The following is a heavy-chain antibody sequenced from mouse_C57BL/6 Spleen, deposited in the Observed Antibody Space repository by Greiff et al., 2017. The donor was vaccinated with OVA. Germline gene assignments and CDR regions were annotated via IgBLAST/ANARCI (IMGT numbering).Heavy chain of an antibody. Sequence: EVQLQESGPGLVKPSQSLSLTCSVTGYSITSGYYWNWIRQFPGNKLEWMGYISYDGSNNYNPSLKNRISITRDTSKNQFFLKLNSVTTEDTATYYCARERAELDFDYWGQGTTLTVSS. CDR1: GYSITSGYY. CDR2: ISYDGSN. J-gene: IGHJ2*01. V-gene: IGHV3-6*01. D-gene: IGHD4-1*01. CDR3: ARERAELDFDY.